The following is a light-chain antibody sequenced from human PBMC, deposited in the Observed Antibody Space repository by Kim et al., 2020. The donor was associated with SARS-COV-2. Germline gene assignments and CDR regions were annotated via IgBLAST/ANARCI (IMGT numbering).Light chain of an antibody. Sequence: EVVLAQSPATLSLSPGDRATLSCRASQSVSNYLAWYQQKPGQAPRLLIHDTSDRATGIPARFSGSGSGTDFTLTISSLEPEDFAVYYCQQRSDWPPRGTFGQGTRLEIK. CDR3: QQRSDWPPRGT. J-gene: IGKJ5*01. CDR2: DTS. CDR1: QSVSNY. V-gene: IGKV3-11*01.